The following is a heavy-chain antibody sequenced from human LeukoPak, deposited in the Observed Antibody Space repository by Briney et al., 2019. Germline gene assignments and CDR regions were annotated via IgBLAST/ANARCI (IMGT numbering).Heavy chain of an antibody. CDR2: IIHSGST. J-gene: IGHJ4*02. CDR1: GGSFSGYY. D-gene: IGHD2-2*02. V-gene: IGHV4-34*12. CDR3: ATLPYCSSTSCYTTDDY. Sequence: SETLSLTCAVYGGSFSGYYWSWIRQPPGKGLEWIGEIIHSGSTNYNTSLKSRVTISVDTSKNQYSLKLSSVTAADTAVYYCATLPYCSSTSCYTTDDYWGQGTLVTVSS.